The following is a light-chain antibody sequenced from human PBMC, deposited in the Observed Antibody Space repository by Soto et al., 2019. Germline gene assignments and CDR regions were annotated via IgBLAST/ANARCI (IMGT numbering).Light chain of an antibody. CDR1: QSVSSY. Sequence: EIVLTQSPATLSLSPGERATLSCRASQSVSSYLAWYQQKPGQAPRLLIYDASNRATGIPARFSGSGSGTDFTLTIRSLEPEDFAVYYCQQRSNWPFFGRGTKVEIK. CDR3: QQRSNWPF. CDR2: DAS. J-gene: IGKJ4*01. V-gene: IGKV3-11*01.